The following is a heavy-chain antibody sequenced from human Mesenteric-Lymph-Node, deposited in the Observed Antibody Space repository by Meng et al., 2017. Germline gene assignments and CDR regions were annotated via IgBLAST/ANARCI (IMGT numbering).Heavy chain of an antibody. J-gene: IGHJ4*02. V-gene: IGHV3-66*01. Sequence: GESLKISCAASGLTVSSNYMSWVRQAPGKGLEWVSVIYSGGSTYYADSVKGRFTISRDNAKNSLYLQMNGLRAEDTAVYYCAKIGNAKSSPGGLTTAYFDSWGQGTLVTVSS. D-gene: IGHD2-8*02. CDR1: GLTVSSNY. CDR2: IYSGGST. CDR3: AKIGNAKSSPGGLTTAYFDS.